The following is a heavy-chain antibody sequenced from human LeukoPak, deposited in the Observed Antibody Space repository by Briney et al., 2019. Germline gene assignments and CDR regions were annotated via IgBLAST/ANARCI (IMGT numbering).Heavy chain of an antibody. CDR3: ARPSKIRYFDSLDY. CDR1: GCSSTSYW. CDR2: IYPGDSDT. Sequence: GESLKNSCKGSGCSSTSYWIAWVRQMPGKGLEWMGIIYPGDSDTRYSPSFQGQVTISADNSISTAYLQWSSLKASDTAMYYCARPSKIRYFDSLDYWGQGTLVTVSS. V-gene: IGHV5-51*01. J-gene: IGHJ4*02. D-gene: IGHD3-9*01.